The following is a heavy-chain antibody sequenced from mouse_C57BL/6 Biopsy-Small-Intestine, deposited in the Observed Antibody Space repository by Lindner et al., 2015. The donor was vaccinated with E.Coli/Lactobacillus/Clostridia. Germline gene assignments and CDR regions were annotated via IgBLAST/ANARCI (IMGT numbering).Heavy chain of an antibody. D-gene: IGHD1-1*01. CDR3: AREVLPMDY. V-gene: IGHV2-3*01. CDR1: GFSLTNYG. J-gene: IGHJ4*01. Sequence: VQLQESGPGLVAPSQSLSITCTVSGFSLTNYGISWVRQPPGEGLEWLGVIWGDGGTHYHSALISRLSISKDNSKSQVFLKLNSLQTDDTATYYCAREVLPMDYWGQGTSVTVSS. CDR2: IWGDGGT.